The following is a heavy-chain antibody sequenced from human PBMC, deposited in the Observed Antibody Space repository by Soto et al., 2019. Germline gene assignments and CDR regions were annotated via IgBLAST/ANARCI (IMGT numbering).Heavy chain of an antibody. Sequence: PSETLSLTCTVSGGSVSGGSYYWSWIRQPPGKGLEWIGYIYYSGSTNYNPSLKSRVTISVDTSKNQFSLKLSSVTAADTAVYYCARGRPRTFDYWGQGTLVTVSS. CDR1: GGSVSGGSYY. CDR2: IYYSGST. V-gene: IGHV4-61*01. J-gene: IGHJ4*02. CDR3: ARGRPRTFDY.